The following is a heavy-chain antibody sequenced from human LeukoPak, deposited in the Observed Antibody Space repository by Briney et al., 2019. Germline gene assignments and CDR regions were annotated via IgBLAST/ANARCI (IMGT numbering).Heavy chain of an antibody. CDR2: VYTSEYT. J-gene: IGHJ4*02. V-gene: IGHV4-39*01. CDR1: GVSSYY. CDR3: ARHRPILADFDY. Sequence: PSETLSLTCTVSGVSSYYWGWIRQPPGKGLEWIGSVYTSEYTYYSSALKGRVNISVDTPNKQFSLKLNSVTAADTAVYYCARHRPILADFDYWGQGILVIVSS.